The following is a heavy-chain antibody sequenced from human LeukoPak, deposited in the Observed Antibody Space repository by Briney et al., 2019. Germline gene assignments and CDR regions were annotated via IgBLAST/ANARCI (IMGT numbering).Heavy chain of an antibody. J-gene: IGHJ3*02. Sequence: PSETLFLTCTVSGGSISSSSYYWGWIRQPPGKGLEWIGSIYYSGSTYYNPSLKSRVTISVDTSKNQFSLKLSSVTAADTAVYYCARGVRAAAIQNSVGDAFDIWGQGTMVTVSS. V-gene: IGHV4-39*07. CDR1: GGSISSSSYY. D-gene: IGHD2-2*02. CDR2: IYYSGST. CDR3: ARGVRAAAIQNSVGDAFDI.